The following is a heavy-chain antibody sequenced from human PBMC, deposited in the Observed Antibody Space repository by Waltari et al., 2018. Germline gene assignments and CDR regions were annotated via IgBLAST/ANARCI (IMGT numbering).Heavy chain of an antibody. CDR1: GFTFSTYW. D-gene: IGHD7-27*01. V-gene: IGHV3-74*03. Sequence: EVQLVESGGALVQPGGSLRLSCATSGFTFSTYWRPWVRQAPGKGLMWVAHIESDESRTTYAESVKGRFTISRDNAKNTVYLQMNSLRDDDTAVYYCVRDEPGDGLDYWGQGTLVTVSS. CDR2: IESDESRT. CDR3: VRDEPGDGLDY. J-gene: IGHJ4*02.